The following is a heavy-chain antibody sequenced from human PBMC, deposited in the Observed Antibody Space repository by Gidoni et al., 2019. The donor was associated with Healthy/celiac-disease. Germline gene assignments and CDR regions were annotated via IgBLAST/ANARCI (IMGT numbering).Heavy chain of an antibody. CDR2: INPNSGGT. J-gene: IGHJ5*02. CDR1: GYTFPGYY. Sequence: QVQLVQSVAEVQKPGASVKVSCKASGYTFPGYYMHWVRQAPGQGLEWMGWINPNSGGTNYAQKFQGRVTMTRDTSISTAYMELSRLRSDDTAVYYCARGDIVVVPAAWGNWFDPWGQGTMVTVSS. CDR3: ARGDIVVVPAAWGNWFDP. D-gene: IGHD2-2*01. V-gene: IGHV1-2*02.